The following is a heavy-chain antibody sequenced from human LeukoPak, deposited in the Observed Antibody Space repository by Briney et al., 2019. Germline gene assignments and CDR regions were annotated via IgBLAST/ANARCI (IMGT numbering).Heavy chain of an antibody. V-gene: IGHV4-34*01. Sequence: SETLSLTCAVYGGSFSGYYWSWIRQPPGKGLEWIGEINHSGSTNYNPSLKSRVTISVDTSKNQFSLKLSSVTAADTAVYYCARAGEYYGSGSPSYYYYYYGMDVWGQGTTVTVSS. D-gene: IGHD3-10*01. CDR1: GGSFSGYY. CDR3: ARAGEYYGSGSPSYYYYYYGMDV. J-gene: IGHJ6*02. CDR2: INHSGST.